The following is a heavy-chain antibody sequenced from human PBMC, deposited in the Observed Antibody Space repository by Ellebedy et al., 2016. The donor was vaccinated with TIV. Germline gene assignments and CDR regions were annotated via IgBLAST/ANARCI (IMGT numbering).Heavy chain of an antibody. CDR2: FYYSGST. CDR1: GGSITDYY. CDR3: ARTTLHCNGGGCSPFSDY. D-gene: IGHD2-15*01. J-gene: IGHJ4*02. V-gene: IGHV4-59*01. Sequence: SETLSLTCTVSGGSITDYYWSWIRQLPGKGLEWIGFFYYSGSTNYNPSLKSRVAISVDTSKNQFSLKLPSVAAADTAVYYCARTTLHCNGGGCSPFSDYWGQGTLVTVSS.